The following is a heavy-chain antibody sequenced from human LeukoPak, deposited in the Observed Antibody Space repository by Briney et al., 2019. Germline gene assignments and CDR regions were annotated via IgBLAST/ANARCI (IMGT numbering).Heavy chain of an antibody. J-gene: IGHJ6*02. CDR3: ARYCSSTSCSTRYYYGMDV. V-gene: IGHV3-21*01. D-gene: IGHD2-2*01. Sequence: GGSLRLSCAASGFTFSSYSMNWVRQAPGKGPEWVSSISSSSSYIYYADSVKGRFTISRDNAKNSLYLQMNSLRAEDTAVYYCARYCSSTSCSTRYYYGMDVWGQGTTATVSS. CDR2: ISSSSSYI. CDR1: GFTFSSYS.